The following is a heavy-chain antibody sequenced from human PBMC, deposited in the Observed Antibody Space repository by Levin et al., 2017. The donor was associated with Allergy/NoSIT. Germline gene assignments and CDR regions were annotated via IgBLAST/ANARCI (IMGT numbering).Heavy chain of an antibody. CDR3: AKGRRWLPRCGMDV. J-gene: IGHJ6*02. D-gene: IGHD5-24*01. Sequence: GGSLRLSCAASGFTFSSYAMSWVRQAPGKGLEWVSAISGSGGSTYYADSVKGRFTISRDNSKNTLYLQMNSLRAEDTAVYYCAKGRRWLPRCGMDVWGQGTTVTVSS. CDR2: ISGSGGST. V-gene: IGHV3-23*01. CDR1: GFTFSSYA.